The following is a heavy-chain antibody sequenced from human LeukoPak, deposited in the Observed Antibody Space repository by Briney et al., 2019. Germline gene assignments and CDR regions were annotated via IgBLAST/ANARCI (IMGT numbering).Heavy chain of an antibody. Sequence: GGSPRLSCAASGFTVSSNYMSWVRQAPGKGLEWVSVIYSGGSTYYADSVKGRFTISRDNSKNTLYLQMNSLRAEDTAVYYCARGARYCSSTSCYSDDAFDIWGQGTMVTVSS. CDR1: GFTVSSNY. J-gene: IGHJ3*02. V-gene: IGHV3-66*02. D-gene: IGHD2-2*01. CDR3: ARGARYCSSTSCYSDDAFDI. CDR2: IYSGGST.